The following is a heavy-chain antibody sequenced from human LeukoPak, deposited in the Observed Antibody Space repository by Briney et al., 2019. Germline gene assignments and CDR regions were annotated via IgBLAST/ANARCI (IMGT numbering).Heavy chain of an antibody. D-gene: IGHD3-10*01. J-gene: IGHJ6*02. CDR3: AKAFSRSGSYSDYYYYYGMDV. Sequence: GGSLRLSCAASGFTFSSYAMSWVRQAPGKGLEWVSAISGGCGSTYYADSVKGRFTISRDNSKNTLYLQMNSLRAEDTAVYYCAKAFSRSGSYSDYYYYYGMDVWGQGTTVTVSS. CDR2: ISGGCGST. CDR1: GFTFSSYA. V-gene: IGHV3-23*01.